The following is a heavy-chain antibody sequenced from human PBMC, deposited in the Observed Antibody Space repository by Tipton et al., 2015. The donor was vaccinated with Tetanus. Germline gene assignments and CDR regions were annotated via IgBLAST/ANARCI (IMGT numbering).Heavy chain of an antibody. D-gene: IGHD3-22*01. CDR1: GGSINNNY. J-gene: IGHJ4*02. CDR3: ARFSYDSGGFYSYFDY. Sequence: TLSLTCTVSGGSINNNYWSWIRQPAGKGLEWIGRIYNNGDTNYSPSLMGRVTMSVDPSQNQVSLKLSSVTAADTAIYYCARFSYDSGGFYSYFDYWGRGTLVAVSS. CDR2: IYNNGDT. V-gene: IGHV4-4*07.